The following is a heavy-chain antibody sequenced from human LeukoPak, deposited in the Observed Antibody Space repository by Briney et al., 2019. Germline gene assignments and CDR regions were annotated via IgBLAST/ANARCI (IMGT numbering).Heavy chain of an antibody. CDR2: MNPNSGNT. V-gene: IGHV1-8*01. CDR3: ASERITIFGVVTPDAFDI. CDR1: GYTFTSYD. J-gene: IGHJ3*02. D-gene: IGHD3-3*01. Sequence: ASVKVSCTASGYTFTSYDINWVRQATGQGLEWMGWMNPNSGNTGYAQKFQGRVTMTRNTSISTAYMELSSLRSEDTAVYYCASERITIFGVVTPDAFDIWGQGTMVTVSS.